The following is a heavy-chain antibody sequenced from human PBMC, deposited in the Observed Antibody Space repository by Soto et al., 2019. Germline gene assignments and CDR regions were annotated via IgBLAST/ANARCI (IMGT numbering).Heavy chain of an antibody. CDR3: ARDPDHYYDSSGYYYGYFQH. Sequence: QVQLVQSGAEVKKPGSSVKVSCKASGGTFSSYAISWVRQAPGQGLEWMGGIIPIFGTANYAQKFQGRVTITADESTSTAYMELSSLRSEDTAVYYCARDPDHYYDSSGYYYGYFQHWGQGTLVTXSS. J-gene: IGHJ1*01. CDR1: GGTFSSYA. CDR2: IIPIFGTA. D-gene: IGHD3-22*01. V-gene: IGHV1-69*01.